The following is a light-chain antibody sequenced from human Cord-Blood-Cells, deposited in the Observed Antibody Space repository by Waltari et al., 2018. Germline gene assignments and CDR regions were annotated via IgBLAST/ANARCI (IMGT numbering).Light chain of an antibody. V-gene: IGLV2-14*02. Sequence: QSALTQPASVSGSPGQSITISCTGTSSDVGSYNLVSWYQQHPGKAPKLMIYEGSKRPSGVSNRFSGSKSGNMASLTISGLQAEDEADYYCSSYTSSSTPWVFGGGTKLTVL. J-gene: IGLJ3*02. CDR1: SSDVGSYNL. CDR3: SSYTSSSTPWV. CDR2: EGS.